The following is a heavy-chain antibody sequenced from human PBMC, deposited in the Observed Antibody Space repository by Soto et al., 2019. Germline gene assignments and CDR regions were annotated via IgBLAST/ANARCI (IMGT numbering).Heavy chain of an antibody. Sequence: GGSLRLSCAASGFTFSSYSMNWVRQAPGKGLEWVSSISSSSSYIYYADSVKGRFTISRDNAKNSLYPQMNSLRAEDTAVYYCARDLAPLWFGESTNPDYWGQGTLVTVSS. D-gene: IGHD3-10*01. CDR1: GFTFSSYS. J-gene: IGHJ4*02. CDR2: ISSSSSYI. V-gene: IGHV3-21*01. CDR3: ARDLAPLWFGESTNPDY.